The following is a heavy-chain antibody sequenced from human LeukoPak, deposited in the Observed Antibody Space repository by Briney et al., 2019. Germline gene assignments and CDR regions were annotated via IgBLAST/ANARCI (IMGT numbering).Heavy chain of an antibody. CDR3: ARRGITYSSSFFAY. J-gene: IGHJ4*02. V-gene: IGHV4-39*01. CDR2: IFYSGST. CDR1: RDSIGNSNYY. Sequence: SETLSPTCTVSRDSIGNSNYYWAWVRQPPGKGLEWLGSIFYSGSTYYNPSLKSRVTISVDTSKNQFSLNLHSVTAADTATYYCARRGITYSSSFFAYWGQGTLVTVSS. D-gene: IGHD6-13*01.